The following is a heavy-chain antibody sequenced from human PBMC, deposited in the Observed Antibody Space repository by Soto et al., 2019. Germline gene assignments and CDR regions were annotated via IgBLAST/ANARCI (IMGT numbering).Heavy chain of an antibody. CDR1: GGSISSYY. CDR3: ARAPRYSSSWYRGWFDP. D-gene: IGHD6-13*01. Sequence: PSETLSLTCTVSGGSISSYYWSWIRQPPGKGLEWIGYIYYSGSTNYNPPLKSRVTISVDTSKNQFSLKLSSVTAADTAVYYCARAPRYSSSWYRGWFDPWGQGTLVTVSS. CDR2: IYYSGST. V-gene: IGHV4-59*01. J-gene: IGHJ5*02.